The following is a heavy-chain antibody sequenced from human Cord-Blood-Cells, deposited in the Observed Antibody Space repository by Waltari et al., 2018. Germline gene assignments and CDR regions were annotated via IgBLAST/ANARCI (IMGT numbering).Heavy chain of an antibody. J-gene: IGHJ5*02. V-gene: IGHV3-7*01. CDR3: ARDADGWFDP. Sequence: EVQLVESGGGLVQPGGSLRLSCAASGCTFSSYWMRWVRQAPGKGLEWVANKKQDGSEKYYVDSVKGRFTISRDNAKNSLYLQMNSLRAEDTAVYYCARDADGWFDPWGQGTLVTVSS. CDR2: KKQDGSEK. CDR1: GCTFSSYW.